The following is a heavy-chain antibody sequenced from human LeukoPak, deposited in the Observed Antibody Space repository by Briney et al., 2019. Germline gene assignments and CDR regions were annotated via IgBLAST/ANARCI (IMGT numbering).Heavy chain of an antibody. CDR3: ARDRAPPYSSGWYYFDY. V-gene: IGHV3-7*01. D-gene: IGHD6-19*01. CDR2: IKQDGSEK. CDR1: GFTFSSYW. Sequence: TGGSLRLSCAASGFTFSSYWMSWVRQAPGKGLEWVANIKQDGSEKYYVDSVKGRFTISRDNAKNSLYLQMNSLRAEDTAVYYCARDRAPPYSSGWYYFDYWGQGTLVTVSS. J-gene: IGHJ4*02.